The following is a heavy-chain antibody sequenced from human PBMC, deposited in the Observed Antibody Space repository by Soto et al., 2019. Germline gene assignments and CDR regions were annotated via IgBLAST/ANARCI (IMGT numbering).Heavy chain of an antibody. CDR2: VNQDGSGR. D-gene: IGHD6-19*01. V-gene: IGHV3-7*04. Sequence: EVQLVESGGDLVQPGGSLRLSCAASGFTFSSNWMSWVRQAAGQGLEWVANVNQDGSGRYYVDSVKGRFTISRDNAKNTLYLQMNSLSGEDTAVYYRARHTGYNSGRGYWGQGTLVIVSS. CDR1: GFTFSSNW. J-gene: IGHJ4*02. CDR3: ARHTGYNSGRGY.